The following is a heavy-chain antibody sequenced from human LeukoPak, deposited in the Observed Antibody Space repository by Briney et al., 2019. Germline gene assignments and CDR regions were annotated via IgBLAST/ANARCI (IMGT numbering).Heavy chain of an antibody. J-gene: IGHJ3*02. V-gene: IGHV4-59*01. CDR1: GGSISGYY. CDR3: ARVGNFYDFWSGYYRGDAFDI. Sequence: SETLSLTCTVSGGSISGYYWSWIRQPPGKGLEWIGYIYYSGSTNYNPSLKSRVTMSVDTSTNQFSLKLSSVTAADTAMYYCARVGNFYDFWSGYYRGDAFDIWGQGTMVTVSS. CDR2: IYYSGST. D-gene: IGHD3-3*01.